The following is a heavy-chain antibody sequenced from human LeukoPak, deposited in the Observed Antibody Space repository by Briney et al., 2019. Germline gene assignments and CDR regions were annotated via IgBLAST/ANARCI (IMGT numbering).Heavy chain of an antibody. Sequence: PSETLSLTCTVSGGSISSYYWSWIRQSAGKGLEWIGRIYTSGSTNYNPSLKSRVTMSVDTSKNQFSLKLSSVTAADTAVYYCARDHYYASGSPAFDIWGQGTMVTVSS. V-gene: IGHV4-4*07. CDR1: GGSISSYY. D-gene: IGHD3-10*01. CDR2: IYTSGST. J-gene: IGHJ3*02. CDR3: ARDHYYASGSPAFDI.